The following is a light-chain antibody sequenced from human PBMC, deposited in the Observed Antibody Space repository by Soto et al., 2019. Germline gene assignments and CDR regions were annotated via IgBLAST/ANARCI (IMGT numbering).Light chain of an antibody. Sequence: QSALTQARSVSGSPGQSVTISCTGTSSDVGGYNYVSWYQQHPGKAPKLMIYDVSKRPSGVPDRFSGSKSGNTASLTISGLQPEDEADYYCCSYAGSYTFVVFGGGTQLTVL. J-gene: IGLJ2*01. CDR2: DVS. V-gene: IGLV2-11*01. CDR1: SSDVGGYNY. CDR3: CSYAGSYTFVV.